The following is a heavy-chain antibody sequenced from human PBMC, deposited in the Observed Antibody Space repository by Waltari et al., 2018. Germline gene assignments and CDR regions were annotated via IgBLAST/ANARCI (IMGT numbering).Heavy chain of an antibody. Sequence: QVQLVQSGAEVKKPGSSVKVSCKASGGTFSSYAISWVRQAPGQGLEWMGGIIPILGIANYAQKFQGRVTITADKSTSTAYMELSSLRSEDTAVYYCARVEGYSYGYDYYGMDVWGQGTTVTVSS. V-gene: IGHV1-69*10. CDR3: ARVEGYSYGYDYYGMDV. J-gene: IGHJ6*02. CDR1: GGTFSSYA. D-gene: IGHD5-18*01. CDR2: IIPILGIA.